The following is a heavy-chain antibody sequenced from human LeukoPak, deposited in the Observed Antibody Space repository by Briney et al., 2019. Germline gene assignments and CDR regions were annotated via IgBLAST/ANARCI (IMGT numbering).Heavy chain of an antibody. CDR2: ISYDGSNK. CDR3: AKASPWELLPPFDY. CDR1: GFTFSSYG. D-gene: IGHD1-26*01. Sequence: GGSLRLSCAASGFTFSSYGMHWVRQAPGKGLEWVAVISYDGSNKCYADSVKGRFTISRDNSKNTLYLQMNSLRAEDTAVYYCAKASPWELLPPFDYWGQGTLVTVSS. V-gene: IGHV3-30*18. J-gene: IGHJ4*02.